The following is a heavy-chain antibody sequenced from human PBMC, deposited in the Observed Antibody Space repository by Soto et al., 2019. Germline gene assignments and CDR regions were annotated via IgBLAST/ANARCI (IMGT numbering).Heavy chain of an antibody. Sequence: NPSETLSLTCTVSGGSISTYYWSWIRQPPGKGLEWIGYIYYNGRTNYNPSLESRVTISLDTSKSQFSLKLSSVSAADTAVYYCARDGSGYDFWSGPYFFDYRAPGTPVTVSS. CDR3: ARDGSGYDFWSGPYFFDY. D-gene: IGHD3-3*01. V-gene: IGHV4-59*01. CDR2: IYYNGRT. J-gene: IGHJ4*02. CDR1: GGSISTYY.